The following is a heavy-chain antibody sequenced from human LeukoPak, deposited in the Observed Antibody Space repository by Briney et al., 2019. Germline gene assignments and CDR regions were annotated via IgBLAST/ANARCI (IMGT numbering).Heavy chain of an antibody. CDR3: ARYSKMATVPGGY. D-gene: IGHD5-24*01. V-gene: IGHV1-69*04. J-gene: IGHJ4*02. CDR1: GGTFSSYA. CDR2: IIPILGIA. Sequence: ASVKVSCKASGGTFSSYAISWVRQAPGQGLEWMGRIIPILGIANYAQKFQGRVTITADKSTSTAYMELSSLRSEDTAVYYCARYSKMATVPGGYWGQGTLVTVSS.